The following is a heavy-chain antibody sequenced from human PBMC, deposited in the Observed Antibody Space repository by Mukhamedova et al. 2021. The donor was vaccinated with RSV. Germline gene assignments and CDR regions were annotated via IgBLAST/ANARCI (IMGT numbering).Heavy chain of an antibody. CDR2: INAGNGNT. D-gene: IGHD5-18*01. CDR3: ARGGVHIYGYLXX. Sequence: GQRLEWMGWINAGNGNTKYSQQFQGRVTITWDTSASTAYLELSSLRSEDTAVYYCARGGVHIYGYLXXXGQGTLVTVSS. V-gene: IGHV1-3*01. J-gene: IGHJ4*02.